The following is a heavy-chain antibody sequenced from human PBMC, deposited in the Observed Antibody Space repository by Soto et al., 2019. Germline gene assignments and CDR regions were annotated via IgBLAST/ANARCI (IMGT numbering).Heavy chain of an antibody. J-gene: IGHJ4*02. D-gene: IGHD5-18*01. Sequence: EVHLLESGGGLVQPGGSLRLSCAASELSSSNHAMTWVRQAPGKGLEWVSGIGGTDGGAYYADSVKGRFTISRDNSRSTLYLQMNSLRVEDTAVYYCASGGLHGYTNGGLSYFHSWGQGTLVTGSS. CDR2: IGGTDGGA. V-gene: IGHV3-23*01. CDR3: ASGGLHGYTNGGLSYFHS. CDR1: ELSSSNHA.